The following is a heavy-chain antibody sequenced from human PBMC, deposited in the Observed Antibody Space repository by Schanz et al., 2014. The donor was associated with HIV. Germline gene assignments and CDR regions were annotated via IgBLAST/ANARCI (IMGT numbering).Heavy chain of an antibody. CDR1: GFNFNDFY. V-gene: IGHV3-11*01. CDR2: ISGSGITT. CDR3: AKETGDRGRAFEI. J-gene: IGHJ3*02. D-gene: IGHD4-17*01. Sequence: QVQLVESGGGLVKPGGSLRLSCAASGFNFNDFYMSWIRQAPGKGLEWVASISGSGITTHYADSVRGYVTISRDNSKKTLYLVMTYLRAEDTAIYFCAKETGDRGRAFEIWGQGTMVTVSS.